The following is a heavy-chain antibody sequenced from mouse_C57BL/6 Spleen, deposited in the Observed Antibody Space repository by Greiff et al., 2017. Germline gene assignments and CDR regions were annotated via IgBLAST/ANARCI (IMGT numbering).Heavy chain of an antibody. Sequence: EVKLMESEGGLVQPGSSMTLSCTASGFTFSDYYMAWVRQVPEKGLEWVANINYDGSSTYYLDSLKSRFIISRDNAKNILYLQMSSLKSEDTATYYCARDHYGYAMDYWGQGTSVTVSS. J-gene: IGHJ4*01. CDR2: INYDGSST. CDR3: ARDHYGYAMDY. CDR1: GFTFSDYY. D-gene: IGHD1-1*01. V-gene: IGHV5-16*01.